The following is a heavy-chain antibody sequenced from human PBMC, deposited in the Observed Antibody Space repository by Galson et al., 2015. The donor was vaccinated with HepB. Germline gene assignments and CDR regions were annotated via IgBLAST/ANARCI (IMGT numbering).Heavy chain of an antibody. V-gene: IGHV1-24*01. D-gene: IGHD4-17*01. CDR1: GYTLTELS. J-gene: IGHJ2*01. CDR2: FDPEDGET. CDR3: AREGSMTTVTTGYWYFDL. Sequence: SVKVSCKVSGYTLTELSMHWVRQAPGKGLEWMGGFDPEDGETIYAQKFQGRVTMTEDTSTDTAYMELSSLSSEDTAVYYCAREGSMTTVTTGYWYFDLWGRGTLVTVSS.